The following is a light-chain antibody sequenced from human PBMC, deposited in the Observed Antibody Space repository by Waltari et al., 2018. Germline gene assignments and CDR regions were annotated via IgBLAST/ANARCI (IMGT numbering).Light chain of an antibody. CDR1: QSVLYSSNHQNY. Sequence: DIVMTQSPDSLAVSLGERATINCKSSQSVLYSSNHQNYLAWFQQKPGQPPHLLIYWASTRESGVPDRFSGSGSGTDFTLTISSLQAEDVAVYYCQQYYSTPYTFGQGTKLEIK. J-gene: IGKJ2*01. V-gene: IGKV4-1*01. CDR2: WAS. CDR3: QQYYSTPYT.